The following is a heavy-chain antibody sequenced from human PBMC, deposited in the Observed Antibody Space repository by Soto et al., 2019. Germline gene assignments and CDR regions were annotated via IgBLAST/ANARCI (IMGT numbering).Heavy chain of an antibody. Sequence: QVQLVESGGGVVQPGRSLRLSCAASGFTFSSYAMHWVRQAPGKGLEWVAVISYDGSNKYYADSVKGRFTISRDNSKNTLYLQMNSLRAKATAVYYCAIEGSHSLPAFDYWGQGTLVTVSS. CDR2: ISYDGSNK. CDR3: AIEGSHSLPAFDY. CDR1: GFTFSSYA. D-gene: IGHD2-21*02. V-gene: IGHV3-30-3*01. J-gene: IGHJ4*02.